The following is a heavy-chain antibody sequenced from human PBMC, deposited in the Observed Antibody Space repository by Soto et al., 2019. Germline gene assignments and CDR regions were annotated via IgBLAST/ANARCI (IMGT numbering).Heavy chain of an antibody. V-gene: IGHV4-39*07. CDR2: IYHSGST. Sequence: SETLSLTCTVSGGSISSSSYYWGWIRQPPGKGLEWIGYIYHSGSTYYNPSLKSRVTISVDRSKNQFSLKLSSVTAADTAVYYCARSGYSYGPNPLLYWGQGTLVTVSS. D-gene: IGHD5-18*01. J-gene: IGHJ4*02. CDR1: GGSISSSSYY. CDR3: ARSGYSYGPNPLLY.